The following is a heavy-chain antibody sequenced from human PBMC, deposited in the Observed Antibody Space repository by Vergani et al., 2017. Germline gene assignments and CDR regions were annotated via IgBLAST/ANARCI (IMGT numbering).Heavy chain of an antibody. J-gene: IGHJ4*02. CDR2: VSGSSATP. CDR3: TKDSRVYTGYFFDY. Sequence: EVQLLESGGGLVQPGGSLRLSCEASGFSFPGYAMSWVRQAPGKGLEWVSSVSGSSATPYYADSVKGRFIISRDNSKNSLHLQMNSLRADDTAVYYCTKDSRVYTGYFFDYWGQGTLATVSS. CDR1: GFSFPGYA. V-gene: IGHV3-23*01. D-gene: IGHD5-12*01.